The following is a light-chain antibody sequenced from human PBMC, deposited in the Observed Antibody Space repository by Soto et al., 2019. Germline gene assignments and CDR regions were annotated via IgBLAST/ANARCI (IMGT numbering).Light chain of an antibody. Sequence: EIVLTQSPDTLSLSPGERAIFSCRTSQSIGSTLAWYQHKPGQAPRLLIYDASKRATGIPARFSGSGSGTDVILTISSLEPEDVAVYFCQQRSKWQITFGPGKTVAI. CDR1: QSIGST. CDR3: QQRSKWQIT. V-gene: IGKV3-11*01. CDR2: DAS. J-gene: IGKJ3*01.